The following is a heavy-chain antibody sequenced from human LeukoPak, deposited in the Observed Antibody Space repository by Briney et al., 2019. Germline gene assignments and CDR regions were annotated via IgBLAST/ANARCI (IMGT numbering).Heavy chain of an antibody. V-gene: IGHV1-24*01. D-gene: IGHD6-19*01. CDR1: GYTLTELS. CDR3: ARDLIAVALPADY. J-gene: IGHJ4*02. CDR2: FDPEDGET. Sequence: ASVKVSCKVSGYTLTELSMHWVRQAPGKGLEWMGGFDPEDGETIYAQKLQGRVTMTTDTSTSTAYMELRSLRSDDTAVYYCARDLIAVALPADYWGQGTLVTVSS.